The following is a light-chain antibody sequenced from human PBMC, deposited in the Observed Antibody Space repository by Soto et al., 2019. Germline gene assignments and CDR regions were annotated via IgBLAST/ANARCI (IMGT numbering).Light chain of an antibody. CDR2: EVS. Sequence: QSALTQPASVSGSPGQSVTISCTGTSSDIGGYNYVSWYQQYPGKAPKLMIYEVSNRPSGVSHRFSASKSGNTASLTISGLQAEDAADYYCSSYTSRSTLVFGGGTKLTVL. J-gene: IGLJ3*02. CDR1: SSDIGGYNY. V-gene: IGLV2-14*01. CDR3: SSYTSRSTLV.